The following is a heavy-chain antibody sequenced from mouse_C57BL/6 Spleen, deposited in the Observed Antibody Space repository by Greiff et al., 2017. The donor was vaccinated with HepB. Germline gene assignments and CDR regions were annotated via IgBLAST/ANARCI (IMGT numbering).Heavy chain of an antibody. Sequence: VQLKQSGPELVKPGASVKISCKASGYSFTGYYMNWVKQSPEKSLEWIGEINPSTGGTTYNQKFKAKATLTVDKSSSTAYMQLKSLTSEDSAVYYCARRAAQARYFDVWGTGTTVTVSS. CDR3: ARRAAQARYFDV. D-gene: IGHD3-2*02. J-gene: IGHJ1*03. V-gene: IGHV1-42*01. CDR1: GYSFTGYY. CDR2: INPSTGGT.